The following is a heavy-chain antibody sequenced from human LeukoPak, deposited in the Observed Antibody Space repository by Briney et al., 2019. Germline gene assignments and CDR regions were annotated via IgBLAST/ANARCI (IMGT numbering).Heavy chain of an antibody. Sequence: GGSLRLSCAASGFTVSSNYMSWVRQAPGKGLEWVSVIYSGGSTYYADSVKGRFTISRDNSKNTLYLQMNSLRAEDTAVYYCAREDGSGSLRYYGMDVWGQGTTVTVSS. J-gene: IGHJ6*02. CDR3: AREDGSGSLRYYGMDV. CDR2: IYSGGST. D-gene: IGHD3-10*01. V-gene: IGHV3-66*01. CDR1: GFTVSSNY.